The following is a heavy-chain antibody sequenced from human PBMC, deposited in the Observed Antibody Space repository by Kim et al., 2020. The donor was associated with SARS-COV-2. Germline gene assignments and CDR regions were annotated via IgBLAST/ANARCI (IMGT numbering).Heavy chain of an antibody. CDR3: ARDWQHLQHFTLFDP. CDR1: GYTFTNYG. Sequence: ASVKVSCKASGYTFTNYGISWVRQAPGQGLEWMGWSSTHAEETNYAQKFQGRVTMTTDTSTNTAYMEVTSLRTDDTAVYYCARDWQHLQHFTLFDPWGQG. J-gene: IGHJ5*02. CDR2: SSTHAEET. V-gene: IGHV1-18*01. D-gene: IGHD3-9*01.